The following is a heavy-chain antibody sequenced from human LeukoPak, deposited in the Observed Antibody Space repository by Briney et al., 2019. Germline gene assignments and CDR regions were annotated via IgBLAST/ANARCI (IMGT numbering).Heavy chain of an antibody. D-gene: IGHD2-2*01. CDR3: AREEYCSSTSCYDNWFDP. V-gene: IGHV4-61*01. J-gene: IGHJ5*02. CDR2: IYYSGST. Sequence: SETLSLTCTVSGGSFSSGSYYWSWIRQPPGTGLEWVGYIYYSGSTNYNPSLKSRVTISVDTSKNQFSLKLSSVTAADTAVYYCAREEYCSSTSCYDNWFDPWGQGTLVTVSS. CDR1: GGSFSSGSYY.